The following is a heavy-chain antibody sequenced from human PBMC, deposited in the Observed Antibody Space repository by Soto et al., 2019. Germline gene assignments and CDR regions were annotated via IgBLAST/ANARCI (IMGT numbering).Heavy chain of an antibody. CDR3: AKVFSPEGGNYFDH. CDR2: ISNSFSDGNT. CDR1: SFTFA. Sequence: PXESLSLSCASSSFTFAMNFFRQAPGKGLEWVSAISNSFSDGNTHYADSVKGRFTISRDNDKNTVFLEMNSLRAEDTAVYYCAKVFSPEGGNYFDHWGQGTLVTVSS. J-gene: IGHJ4*02. V-gene: IGHV3-23*01.